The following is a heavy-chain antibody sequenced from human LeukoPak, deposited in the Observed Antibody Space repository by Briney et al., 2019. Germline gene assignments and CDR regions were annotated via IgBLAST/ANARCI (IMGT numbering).Heavy chain of an antibody. Sequence: SGGSLRLSCTASGFTFSTFAMSWVRQAPGKGLEWVSGISGSDGSTYYADSVKGRFTISRDSSQNTLYLQMNSLRAEDTAVYYCAKSYCNTTSCEFDYWGQGTLVTVSS. CDR1: GFTFSTFA. CDR2: ISGSDGST. J-gene: IGHJ4*02. D-gene: IGHD2-2*01. V-gene: IGHV3-23*01. CDR3: AKSYCNTTSCEFDY.